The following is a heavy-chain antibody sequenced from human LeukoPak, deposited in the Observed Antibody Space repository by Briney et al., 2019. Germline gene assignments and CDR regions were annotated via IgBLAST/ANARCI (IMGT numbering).Heavy chain of an antibody. V-gene: IGHV1-18*01. CDR1: GYTFTSYG. D-gene: IGHD3-3*01. CDR3: ARDDTIFGVVTPVDY. Sequence: ASVKVSCKASGYTFTSYGISWVRQAPGQGLEWMGWISAYNGNTNYAQKLQGRVTMTTDTSTSTAYMELRSLRSVDTAVYYCARDDTIFGVVTPVDYWGQGTLVTVSS. J-gene: IGHJ4*02. CDR2: ISAYNGNT.